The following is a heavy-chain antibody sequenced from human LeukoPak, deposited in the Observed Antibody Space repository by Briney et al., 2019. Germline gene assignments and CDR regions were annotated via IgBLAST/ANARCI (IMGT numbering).Heavy chain of an antibody. CDR3: ARGTPYNP. CDR2: IHYSGTT. J-gene: IGHJ5*02. CDR1: GFSISSGYY. Sequence: SETLSLTCTVSGFSISSGYYWGWIRQPPGKGLEWIGSIHYSGTTYYNPSLKSRVTISVDTSNNQFSLKLSSVTAADTAVYCARGTPYNPWGQGTLVTVSS. D-gene: IGHD4-11*01. V-gene: IGHV4-38-2*02.